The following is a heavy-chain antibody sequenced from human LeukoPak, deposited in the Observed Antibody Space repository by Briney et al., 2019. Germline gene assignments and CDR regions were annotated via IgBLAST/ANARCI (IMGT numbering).Heavy chain of an antibody. D-gene: IGHD3-3*01. J-gene: IGHJ3*02. CDR3: ARDWRSSSGAFDI. Sequence: SETLSLTCTVSGGSISSGDYYWSCIRQPPGKGLEWIGYIYYSGSTYYNPSLKSRVTISVDTSKNQFSLKLSSVTAADTAVYYCARDWRSSSGAFDIWGQGTMVTVSS. CDR1: GGSISSGDYY. V-gene: IGHV4-30-4*01. CDR2: IYYSGST.